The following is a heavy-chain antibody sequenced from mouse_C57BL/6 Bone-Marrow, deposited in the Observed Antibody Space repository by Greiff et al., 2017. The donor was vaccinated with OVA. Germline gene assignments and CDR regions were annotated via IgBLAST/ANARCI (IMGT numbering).Heavy chain of an antibody. CDR2: IDPSDSYT. Sequence: VQLQQPGAELVKPGASVKLSCKASGYTFTSYWMQWVKQRPGQGLEWIGEIDPSDSYTNYNQKFKAKATLTVDTSSSTAYMQLSSLTSEDSAVYYCARDGYYYFDYWGQGTTLTVSS. J-gene: IGHJ2*01. CDR3: ARDGYYYFDY. D-gene: IGHD2-3*01. V-gene: IGHV1-50*01. CDR1: GYTFTSYW.